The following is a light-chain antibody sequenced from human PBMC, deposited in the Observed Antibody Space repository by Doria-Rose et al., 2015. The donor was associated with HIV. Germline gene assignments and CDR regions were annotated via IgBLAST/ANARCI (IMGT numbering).Light chain of an antibody. CDR2: WAS. J-gene: IGKJ3*01. Sequence: TQSPESLGMSLGERATLNCKSNQSLLYTSKNYLAWYQQKPGQPPKLWIYWASTRQSVFPARFSGSGSGTDFTLTISSLEAEDVAVYYCQQYYDTPSFGPGTTVDIK. V-gene: IGKV4-1*01. CDR3: QQYYDTPS. CDR1: QSLLYTSKNY.